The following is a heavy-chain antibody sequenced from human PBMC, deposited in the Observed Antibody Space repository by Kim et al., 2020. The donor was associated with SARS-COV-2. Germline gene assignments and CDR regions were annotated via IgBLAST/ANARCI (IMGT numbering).Heavy chain of an antibody. J-gene: IGHJ4*02. Sequence: GGSLRLSCSASGFTFSSYAMHWVRQAPGKGLEYVSAISSNGGSTYYADSVKGRFTISRDNSKNTLYLQMSSLRAEDTAVYYCVCRHSTISGDYWGQGTLVTVSS. CDR1: GFTFSSYA. V-gene: IGHV3-64D*09. D-gene: IGHD3-3*01. CDR2: ISSNGGST. CDR3: VCRHSTISGDY.